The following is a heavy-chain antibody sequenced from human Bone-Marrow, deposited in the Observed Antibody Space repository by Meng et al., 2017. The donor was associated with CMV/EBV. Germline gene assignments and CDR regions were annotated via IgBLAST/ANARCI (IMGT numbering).Heavy chain of an antibody. J-gene: IGHJ6*02. V-gene: IGHV3-15*01. CDR1: GFTFGDYA. Sequence: GGSLRLSCTASGFTFGDYAMSWVRQAPGKGLEWVGRIKSKTDGGTTDYAAPVKGRFTISRDDSKNTLYLQMNSLRSEDTAVYYCARSPTIFGVASGGGMDVWGQGTTVTVSS. CDR3: ARSPTIFGVASGGGMDV. D-gene: IGHD3-3*01. CDR2: IKSKTDGGTT.